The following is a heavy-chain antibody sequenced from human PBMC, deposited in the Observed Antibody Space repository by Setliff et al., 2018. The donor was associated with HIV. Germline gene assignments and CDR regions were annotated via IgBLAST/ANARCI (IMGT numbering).Heavy chain of an antibody. D-gene: IGHD5-18*01. V-gene: IGHV4-39*07. CDR1: PESISSNNYY. J-gene: IGHJ4*02. CDR3: ARGGGPDTNFDL. CDR2: VYYSGST. Sequence: SETLSLTCTVSPESISSNNYYWAWIRQPPGKGLEWIGSVYYSGSTYYKPSLKSRVTISVDTSKNQFSLRLSSVTAADRAVYYCARGGGPDTNFDLWGQGTLVTVSS.